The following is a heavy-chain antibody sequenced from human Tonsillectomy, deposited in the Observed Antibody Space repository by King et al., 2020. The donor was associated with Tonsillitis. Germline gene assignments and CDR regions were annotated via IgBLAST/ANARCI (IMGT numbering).Heavy chain of an antibody. V-gene: IGHV3-23*04. CDR3: AKDLEISSSYYSPGAFDF. CDR2: ISGNSINT. Sequence: VQLVESGGGLVQPGGSLRLSCAASGFTFRSYAMSWVRQAPGKGLEWVSAISGNSINTYYADSVKGRFTISRDNSKNTVFLQINSLRAEDTAVYYCAKDLEISSSYYSPGAFDFWGQGTMVSVSS. CDR1: GFTFRSYA. J-gene: IGHJ3*01. D-gene: IGHD3-22*01.